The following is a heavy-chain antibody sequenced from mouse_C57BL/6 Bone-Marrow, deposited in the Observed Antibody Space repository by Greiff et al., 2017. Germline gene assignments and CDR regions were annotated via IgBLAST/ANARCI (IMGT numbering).Heavy chain of an antibody. D-gene: IGHD2-3*01. J-gene: IGHJ2*01. CDR3: ARAGYYYFDY. CDR1: GYTFTDYY. Sequence: EVQLQQSGPVLVKPGASVKMSCTASGYTFTDYYMNWVKQSPGKSLEWIGVINPYNGGTSYNQKFKGKATLTVDKSSSTAYMELNSLTSEDSAVYYCARAGYYYFDYWGQGTTLTVSS. CDR2: INPYNGGT. V-gene: IGHV1-19*01.